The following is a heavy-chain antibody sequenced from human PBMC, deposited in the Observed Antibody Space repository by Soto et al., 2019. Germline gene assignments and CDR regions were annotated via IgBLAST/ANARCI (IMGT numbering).Heavy chain of an antibody. D-gene: IGHD1-26*01. CDR3: ERRPTREGYYYGMDV. Sequence: PSETLSLTCTVSGGSISSSSYYWGWIRQPPGKGLEWIGSIYYSGSTYYNPSLRSRVTISVDTSKNQFSLKLSSVTAADTAVYYCERRPTREGYYYGMDVWGQGTTVTVSS. CDR2: IYYSGST. V-gene: IGHV4-39*01. CDR1: GGSISSSSYY. J-gene: IGHJ6*02.